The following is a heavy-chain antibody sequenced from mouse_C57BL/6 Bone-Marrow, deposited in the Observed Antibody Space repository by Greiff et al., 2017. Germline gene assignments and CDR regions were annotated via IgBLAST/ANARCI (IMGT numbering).Heavy chain of an antibody. CDR1: GFNIKDYY. CDR2: IDPEDGET. CDR3: AREVTAY. Sequence: VQLKESGAELVKPGASVKLSCTASGFNIKDYYMHWVKQRTEQGLEWIGRIDPEDGETIYAPKFQGKATITADTSSNTAYLQLSSLTSEDTAVYYCAREVTAYWGQGTLVTVSA. J-gene: IGHJ3*01. D-gene: IGHD2-1*01. V-gene: IGHV14-2*01.